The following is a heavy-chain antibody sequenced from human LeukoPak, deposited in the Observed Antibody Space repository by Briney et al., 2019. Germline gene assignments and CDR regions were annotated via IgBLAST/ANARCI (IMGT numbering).Heavy chain of an antibody. D-gene: IGHD3-22*01. CDR1: GFIFNKYW. J-gene: IGHJ4*02. CDR3: ATDIVYQGSSGPYYFDY. V-gene: IGHV3-7*01. Sequence: GGSLRLSCAASGFIFNKYWMSWVRQAPGKGLEWVANIKQDGSEKYYADPVKGRFTISRDNAQNSVYLQMNSLRAEDTAVYYCATDIVYQGSSGPYYFDYWGQGTLVTVSS. CDR2: IKQDGSEK.